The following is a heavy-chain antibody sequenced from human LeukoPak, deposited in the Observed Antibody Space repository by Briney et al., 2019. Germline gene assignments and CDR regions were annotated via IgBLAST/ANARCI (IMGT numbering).Heavy chain of an antibody. D-gene: IGHD6-6*01. CDR1: GLTFNSYA. J-gene: IGHJ4*02. V-gene: IGHV3-23*01. Sequence: GSLRLSCAASGLTFNSYAMIWVRQAPWERLQWVSGISDSGGNTYYADSVRGRFTISRDNSKNTLYLQMNSLRAEDTAVYYCARHRSSWLIDYWGQGTLVTVSS. CDR2: ISDSGGNT. CDR3: ARHRSSWLIDY.